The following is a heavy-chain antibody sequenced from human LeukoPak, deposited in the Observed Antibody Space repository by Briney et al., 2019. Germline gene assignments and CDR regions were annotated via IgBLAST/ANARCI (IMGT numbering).Heavy chain of an antibody. J-gene: IGHJ6*02. V-gene: IGHV3-30*18. CDR3: AKERFDGSGSYRAGRYYYYGMDV. CDR1: GFTFSSYG. D-gene: IGHD3-10*01. CDR2: ISYDASNK. Sequence: PGGSLRLSCAASGFTFSSYGMHWVRQAPGKGLEWVAVISYDASNKYYADSVKGRFTISRDNSKNTLYLQMNSLRAEDTAVYYCAKERFDGSGSYRAGRYYYYGMDVWGQGTTVTVSS.